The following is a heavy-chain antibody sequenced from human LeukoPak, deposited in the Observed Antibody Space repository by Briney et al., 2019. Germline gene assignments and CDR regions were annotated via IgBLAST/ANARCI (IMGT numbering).Heavy chain of an antibody. D-gene: IGHD3-16*01. CDR1: GYTFTNYG. CDR3: ARDSLGSMEY. CDR2: ISAYNGNT. Sequence: ASVKVSCKASGYTFTNYGINWLRQAPGQGLEWMGWISAYNGNTNYAQRLQGRVTMTTDTSTSTAYMELRSLRSDDTAVYYCARDSLGSMEYRGQGTLVTVSS. J-gene: IGHJ4*02. V-gene: IGHV1-18*01.